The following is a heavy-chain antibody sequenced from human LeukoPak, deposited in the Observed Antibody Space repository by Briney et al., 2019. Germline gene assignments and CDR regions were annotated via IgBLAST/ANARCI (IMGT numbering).Heavy chain of an antibody. V-gene: IGHV4-34*01. CDR3: AREVRYFDWTDYYYYYGMDV. D-gene: IGHD3-9*01. Sequence: SETLSLTCAVYGGSFSGYYWSWILQPPGKGLEWIGEINHSGSTNYNPSLKSRVTISVDTSKNQFSLKLGSVTAADTAVYYCAREVRYFDWTDYYYYYGMDVWGQGTTVTVSS. CDR2: INHSGST. J-gene: IGHJ6*02. CDR1: GGSFSGYY.